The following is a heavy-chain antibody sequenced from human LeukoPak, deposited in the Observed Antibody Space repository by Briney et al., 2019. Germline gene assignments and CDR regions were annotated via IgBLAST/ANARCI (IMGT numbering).Heavy chain of an antibody. D-gene: IGHD2-15*01. J-gene: IGHJ4*02. CDR2: VSPYNGDT. Sequence: ASVKVSCKASGYTFTSYGLSWVRQAPGQGLEWMGWVSPYNGDTNYAQKFQGRVTMTTDTSTGTAYMELRSLRSDDTAVYYCARNRLVHCNGDSCYSCDSWGQGTLVTVSS. CDR1: GYTFTSYG. V-gene: IGHV1-18*01. CDR3: ARNRLVHCNGDSCYSCDS.